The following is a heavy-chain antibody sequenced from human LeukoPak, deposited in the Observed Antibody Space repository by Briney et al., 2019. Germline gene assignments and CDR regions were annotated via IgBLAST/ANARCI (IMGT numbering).Heavy chain of an antibody. Sequence: ASVKVSCKASGYTFTGYYMHWVRQAPGQGLEWMGWINPNSGGTNYAQKFQGRVTMTRDTSISTAYMELSRLRSDDTAVYYCATGPRPVAAAGTLDYYYYYYMDVWGKGTTVTVSS. CDR3: ATGPRPVAAAGTLDYYYYYYMDV. CDR2: INPNSGGT. J-gene: IGHJ6*03. CDR1: GYTFTGYY. D-gene: IGHD6-13*01. V-gene: IGHV1-2*02.